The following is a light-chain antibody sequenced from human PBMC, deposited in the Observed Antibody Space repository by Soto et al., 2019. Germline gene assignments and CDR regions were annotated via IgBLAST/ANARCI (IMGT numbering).Light chain of an antibody. Sequence: QSALTQPASVSGSPGQSITISCTGTSSDVGGYDYVSWYQQHPGVAPKLIIYEVTHRASGVSNRFSGSKSGDTASLTISGLQAEDESHYYCTSYTRSTTVVFGGGTKLTVL. J-gene: IGLJ3*02. CDR3: TSYTRSTTVV. CDR1: SSDVGGYDY. V-gene: IGLV2-14*01. CDR2: EVT.